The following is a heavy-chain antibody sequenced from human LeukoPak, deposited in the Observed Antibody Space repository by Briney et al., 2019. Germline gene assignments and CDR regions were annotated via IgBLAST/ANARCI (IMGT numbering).Heavy chain of an antibody. J-gene: IGHJ4*02. CDR2: ITGSGGST. V-gene: IGHV3-23*01. CDR1: RFTFSSCA. CDR3: AKDHSTDWYDWSY. Sequence: GGSLRLSCAASRFTFSSCAMNWVRQAPGKGLEWVSAITGSGGSTYYADSVKGRFTISRDNSKNTLYLQMNTVRAEDTAVYYCAKDHSTDWYDWSYWGQGTLVTVSS. D-gene: IGHD6-19*01.